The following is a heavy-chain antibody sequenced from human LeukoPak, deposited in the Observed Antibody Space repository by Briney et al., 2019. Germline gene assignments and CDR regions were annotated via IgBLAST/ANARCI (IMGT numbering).Heavy chain of an antibody. Sequence: GGSLRLSCAASGFTFNNYAMNWVRQAPGKGLEWVSAISGSGGSTYYADSVKGRFTISRDNSKNTLYLQMNRLTAEDTAVYYCAKNLRTSVAAFEYWGQGTLVTVSS. J-gene: IGHJ4*02. CDR2: ISGSGGST. V-gene: IGHV3-23*01. CDR3: AKNLRTSVAAFEY. CDR1: GFTFNNYA. D-gene: IGHD6-19*01.